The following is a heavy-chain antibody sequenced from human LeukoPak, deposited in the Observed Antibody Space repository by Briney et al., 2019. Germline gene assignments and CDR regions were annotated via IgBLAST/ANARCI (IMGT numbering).Heavy chain of an antibody. Sequence: PGRSLRLSCAASGFTFSSYGMHWVRQAPGKGLEWVAVIWYDGSNKYYADSVKGRFTISRDNPKNTLYLQMNSLRAEDTAVYYCARGPFDWLLHMGFDYWGQGTLVTVSS. CDR2: IWYDGSNK. J-gene: IGHJ4*02. CDR3: ARGPFDWLLHMGFDY. CDR1: GFTFSSYG. V-gene: IGHV3-33*01. D-gene: IGHD3-9*01.